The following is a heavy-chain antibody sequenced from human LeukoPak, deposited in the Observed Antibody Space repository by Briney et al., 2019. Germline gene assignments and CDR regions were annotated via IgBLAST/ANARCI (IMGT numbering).Heavy chain of an antibody. V-gene: IGHV3-23*01. Sequence: GGSLRLSCAASGFTFSSYAMSWVRQAPGKGLEWVSTISGSGGSTYYADSVQGRFTISRDNSNNTLFLQMNSLRADDTAVYYCANGRAVWGSYLYWGQGTLVTVSS. CDR2: ISGSGGST. D-gene: IGHD3-16*01. CDR3: ANGRAVWGSYLY. CDR1: GFTFSSYA. J-gene: IGHJ4*02.